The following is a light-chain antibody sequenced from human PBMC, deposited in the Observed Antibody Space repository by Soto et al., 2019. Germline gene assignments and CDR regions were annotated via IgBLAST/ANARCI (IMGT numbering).Light chain of an antibody. V-gene: IGKV4-1*01. Sequence: DIVMTQSPDSLAVSLGERATINCKSSQSVLYSSNNKHYLAWYQQKPGQPPKLLIYRASTRESGVPDRFSGSGSGTDFTLTISSLQAEDVAVYYGQQYYSTPWTFGKGTKLDIK. J-gene: IGKJ1*01. CDR2: RAS. CDR1: QSVLYSSNNKHY. CDR3: QQYYSTPWT.